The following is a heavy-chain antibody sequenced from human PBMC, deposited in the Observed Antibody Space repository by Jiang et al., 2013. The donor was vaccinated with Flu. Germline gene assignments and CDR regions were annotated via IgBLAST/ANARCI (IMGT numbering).Heavy chain of an antibody. CDR1: GFTFSSYG. Sequence: VQLVESGGGVVQPGRSLRLSCAASGFTFSSYGMHWVRQAPGKGLEWVAVISYDGSNKYYADSVKGRFTISRDNSKNTLYLQMNSLRAEDTAVYYCAKDRNYYDSSGYYYLNYYYGMDV. V-gene: IGHV3-30*18. CDR2: ISYDGSNK. CDR3: AKDRNYYDSSGYYYLNYYYGMDV. D-gene: IGHD3-22*01. J-gene: IGHJ6*01.